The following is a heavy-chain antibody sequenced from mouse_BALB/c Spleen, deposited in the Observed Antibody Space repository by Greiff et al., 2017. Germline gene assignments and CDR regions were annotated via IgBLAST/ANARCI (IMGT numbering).Heavy chain of an antibody. Sequence: VQLHQSGAELAKPGASVKMSCKASGYTFTSYWMHWVKQRPGQGLEWIGYINPSTGYTEYNQKFKDKATLTADKSSSTAYMQLSSLTSEDSAVYYCARRPYYYAMDYWGQGTSVTVSS. V-gene: IGHV1-7*01. CDR2: INPSTGYT. J-gene: IGHJ4*01. CDR1: GYTFTSYW. CDR3: ARRPYYYAMDY.